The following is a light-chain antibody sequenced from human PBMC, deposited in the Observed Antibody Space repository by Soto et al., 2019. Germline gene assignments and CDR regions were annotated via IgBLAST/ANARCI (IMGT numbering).Light chain of an antibody. CDR2: GAS. CDR3: QHRYRMFRT. Sequence: DIQMTQSPSSLSASVGDRITITCRASQSISSYLNWYQQKPGKAPKLLIYGASSLQSGVPSRFSGSGSVTDFTLTISSLQPEDFATYYCQHRYRMFRTFGQGTKVEI. V-gene: IGKV1-39*01. J-gene: IGKJ1*01. CDR1: QSISSY.